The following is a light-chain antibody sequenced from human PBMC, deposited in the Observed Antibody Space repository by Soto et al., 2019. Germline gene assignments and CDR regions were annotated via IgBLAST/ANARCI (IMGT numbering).Light chain of an antibody. J-gene: IGKJ1*01. CDR3: QQYGSSPPT. CDR2: GAS. Sequence: EIVLTQSPGTLSLSPGERATLSCRASQSVSSNYLAWYQQEPGQAPRLLIYGASSRATGIPDRFSGSGSGTDFTLTINRLEPEDFALYYCQQYGSSPPTFGQGTKVDIK. V-gene: IGKV3-20*01. CDR1: QSVSSNY.